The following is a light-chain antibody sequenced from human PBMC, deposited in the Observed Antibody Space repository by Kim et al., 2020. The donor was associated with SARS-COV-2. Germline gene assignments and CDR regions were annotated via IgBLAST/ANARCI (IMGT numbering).Light chain of an antibody. CDR2: DVS. V-gene: IGLV2-14*03. J-gene: IGLJ1*01. CDR3: SSYTSSSTFYV. Sequence: SMTISCTGTGSDVGGYKYVSWYQQHPGKAPKLMIDDVSNRPSGVSNRFSGSKSGNTASLTISGLQAEDEADYYCSSYTSSSTFYVFGTGTKVTVL. CDR1: GSDVGGYKY.